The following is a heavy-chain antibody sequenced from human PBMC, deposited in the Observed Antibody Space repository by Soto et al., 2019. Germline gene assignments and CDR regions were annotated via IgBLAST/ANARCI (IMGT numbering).Heavy chain of an antibody. D-gene: IGHD4-17*01. CDR1: GGTFSSYT. J-gene: IGHJ4*02. CDR3: ARGGDYDDFDY. Sequence: QVQLVQSGAEVKKPGSSVKVSCKASGGTFSSYTISWVRQAPGQGLEWMGRIIPILGIANYAQKFQGRVTINADKSTSTAYMELSSLRSEDTAVYYCARGGDYDDFDYWGQGTLVTVSS. V-gene: IGHV1-69*02. CDR2: IIPILGIA.